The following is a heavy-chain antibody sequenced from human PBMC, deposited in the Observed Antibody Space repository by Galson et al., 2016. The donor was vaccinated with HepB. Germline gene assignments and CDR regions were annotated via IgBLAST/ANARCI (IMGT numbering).Heavy chain of an antibody. Sequence: SLRLSCAASGFTFTTYAMSWVRQAPGKGLEWVSGISDSDPSTYYADSVTGRFTISRDNSKNTLYLQMNSLRAEDTAVYYCAKISSSSAYYSDAFDLWGQGTMVTVSS. D-gene: IGHD3-22*01. CDR2: ISDSDPST. CDR3: AKISSSSAYYSDAFDL. V-gene: IGHV3-23*01. CDR1: GFTFTTYA. J-gene: IGHJ3*01.